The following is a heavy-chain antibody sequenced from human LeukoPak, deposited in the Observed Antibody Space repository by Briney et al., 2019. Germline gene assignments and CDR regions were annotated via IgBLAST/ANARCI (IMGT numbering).Heavy chain of an antibody. CDR2: ISHSGST. J-gene: IGHJ6*02. Sequence: SETLSLTCAVYGGSFSGYSWSWIRQPPGKGLEWIGEISHSGSTNCNPSLKSRVTMSVDTSKNQFSLKLNSVTAADTAVYYCARHETTVTPRYYYGMDVWGQGTTVTVSS. V-gene: IGHV4-34*01. CDR3: ARHETTVTPRYYYGMDV. CDR1: GGSFSGYS. D-gene: IGHD4-17*01.